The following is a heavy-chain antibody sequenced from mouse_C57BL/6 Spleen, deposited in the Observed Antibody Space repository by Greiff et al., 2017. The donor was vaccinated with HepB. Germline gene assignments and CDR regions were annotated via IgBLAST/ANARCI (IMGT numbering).Heavy chain of an antibody. D-gene: IGHD2-1*01. CDR2: ISDGGSYT. CDR1: GFTFSSYA. V-gene: IGHV5-4*01. Sequence: EVQLVESGGGLVKPGGSLKLSCAVSGFTFSSYAMSWVRQTPEKRLEWVATISDGGSYTYYPDNVKGRFTISRDTAKNNLYLQMSQMKSEDTAMYYGAREIMVVNYFDYWGQSTTLTVSS. J-gene: IGHJ2*01. CDR3: AREIMVVNYFDY.